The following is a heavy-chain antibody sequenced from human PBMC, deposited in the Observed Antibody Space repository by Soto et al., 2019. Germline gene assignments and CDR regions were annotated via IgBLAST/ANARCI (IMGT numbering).Heavy chain of an antibody. V-gene: IGHV1-18*04. CDR1: GYTFTSYG. CDR2: ISAYNGNT. CDR3: ARDFLRGSGYFDWSYYYGMDV. Sequence: ASVKVSCKASGYTFTSYGISWVRRAPGQGLEWMGWISAYNGNTNYAQKLQGRVTTTTDTSTSTAYMELRSLRSDDTAVYYCARDFLRGSGYFDWSYYYGMDVWGQGTTVTVSS. J-gene: IGHJ6*02. D-gene: IGHD3-9*01.